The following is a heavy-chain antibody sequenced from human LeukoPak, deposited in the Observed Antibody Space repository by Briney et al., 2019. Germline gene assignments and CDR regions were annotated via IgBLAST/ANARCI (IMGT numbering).Heavy chain of an antibody. D-gene: IGHD3-9*01. J-gene: IGHJ4*02. Sequence: GGSLRLSCAASGFTFSSYAMSWVRQAPGKGLEWVSAISASGASTYYADSVKGRFTISRDNSKNTLYLQMNSLRADDTAVYYCAKSSTPDLTIFIYWGQGTLVTVSS. CDR3: AKSSTPDLTIFIY. V-gene: IGHV3-23*01. CDR1: GFTFSSYA. CDR2: ISASGAST.